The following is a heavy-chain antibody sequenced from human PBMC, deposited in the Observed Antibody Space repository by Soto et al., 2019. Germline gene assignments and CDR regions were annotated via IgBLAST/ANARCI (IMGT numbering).Heavy chain of an antibody. Sequence: EVQLVESGGGLVQPGGSLKLSCAASGFTFSGSAVHWVRQASGKGLEWVGRIRSKANNYATVCAASVKGRFTISRDDSKNTAYLQMNSLKTEDTAVYYCTRHAVQYCGGDCYLLPYFDLWGRGTLVTVSS. CDR3: TRHAVQYCGGDCYLLPYFDL. CDR2: IRSKANNYAT. J-gene: IGHJ2*01. CDR1: GFTFSGSA. V-gene: IGHV3-73*02. D-gene: IGHD2-21*02.